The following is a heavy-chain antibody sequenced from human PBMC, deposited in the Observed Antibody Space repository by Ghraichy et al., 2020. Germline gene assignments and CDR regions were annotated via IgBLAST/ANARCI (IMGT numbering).Heavy chain of an antibody. CDR2: FDPEDGET. Sequence: ASVKVSCKVSGYTLTELSMHWVRQAPGKGLEWMGGFDPEDGETIYAQKFQGRVTMTEDTSTDTAYMELSSLRSEDTAVYYCATISSSRGYYYGMDVWDQGTTVTVSS. CDR1: GYTLTELS. J-gene: IGHJ6*02. D-gene: IGHD6-6*01. CDR3: ATISSSRGYYYGMDV. V-gene: IGHV1-24*01.